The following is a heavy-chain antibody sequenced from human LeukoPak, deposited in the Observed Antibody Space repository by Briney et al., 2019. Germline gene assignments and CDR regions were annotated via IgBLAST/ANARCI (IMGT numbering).Heavy chain of an antibody. J-gene: IGHJ5*02. CDR2: IYSGGST. D-gene: IGHD6-13*01. Sequence: GGSLRLSCVVSGFTVSTNYMSWVRQAPGKGLEWVSLIYSGGSTYYADSVKGRFTISRDNAKNSLYLQMNSLRAEDTAVYYCARVHSSSRNWFDPWGQGTLVTVSS. V-gene: IGHV3-53*01. CDR3: ARVHSSSRNWFDP. CDR1: GFTVSTNY.